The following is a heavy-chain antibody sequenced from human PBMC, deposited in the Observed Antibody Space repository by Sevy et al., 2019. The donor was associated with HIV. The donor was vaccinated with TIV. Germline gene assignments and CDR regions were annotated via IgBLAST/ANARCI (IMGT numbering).Heavy chain of an antibody. V-gene: IGHV2-5*02. CDR3: AHIPPSDYPLYYFDY. CDR1: GFSLSTSGVG. CDR2: IYWDDDK. Sequence: SGPTLVNPTQTLTLTCTFSGFSLSTSGVGVGWIRQPPGKALEWLALIYWDDDKRYSPSLKSRLTITKDTSKNQVVLTMTNMDPVDTATYYCAHIPPSDYPLYYFDYWGQGTLVTVSS. D-gene: IGHD4-17*01. J-gene: IGHJ4*02.